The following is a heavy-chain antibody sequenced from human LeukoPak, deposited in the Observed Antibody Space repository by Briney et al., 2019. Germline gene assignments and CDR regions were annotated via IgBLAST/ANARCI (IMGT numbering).Heavy chain of an antibody. V-gene: IGHV3-21*01. D-gene: IGHD3-22*01. J-gene: IGHJ3*02. CDR1: GFTFSSYS. CDR2: ISSSRSYI. CDR3: ARESTMIVVVPSLDI. Sequence: GGSLRLSCAASGFTFSSYSMNWVRQAPGQGLEWVSSISSSRSYIYYADSVKGRFTISRDNAKNSLYLQMNSLRAEDTAVYYCARESTMIVVVPSLDIWGQGTMVTVSS.